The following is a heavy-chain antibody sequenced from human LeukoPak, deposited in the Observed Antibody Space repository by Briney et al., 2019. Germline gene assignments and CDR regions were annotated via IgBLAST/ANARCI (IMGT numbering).Heavy chain of an antibody. V-gene: IGHV4-30-2*01. CDR3: ATRRGPHKMDV. CDR2: IYHSGST. D-gene: IGHD2-2*01. CDR1: GGSISSGGYS. Sequence: SETLSLTCAVSGGSISSGGYSWSWIRQPPGKGLEWIGYIYHSGSTNYNPSLKSRVTISVDTSKNQFSLKLSSVTAADTAVYYCATRRGPHKMDVWGQGTTVTVSS. J-gene: IGHJ6*02.